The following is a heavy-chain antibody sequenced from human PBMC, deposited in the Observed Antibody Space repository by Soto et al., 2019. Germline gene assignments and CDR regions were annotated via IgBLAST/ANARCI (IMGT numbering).Heavy chain of an antibody. CDR1: GGTFSSYA. Sequence: QVQLVQSGAEVKKPGSSVKVSCKASGGTFSSYAISWVRQAPGQGLEWMEGIIPIFGTANYAQKFQGRVTITADESTSTAYMELSSLRSEDTAVYYCARVHSHYYDSSGYQYYFDYWGQGTLVTVSS. J-gene: IGHJ4*02. CDR2: IIPIFGTA. V-gene: IGHV1-69*12. D-gene: IGHD3-22*01. CDR3: ARVHSHYYDSSGYQYYFDY.